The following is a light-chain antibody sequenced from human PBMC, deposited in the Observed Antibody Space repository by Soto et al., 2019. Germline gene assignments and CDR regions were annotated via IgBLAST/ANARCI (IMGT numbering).Light chain of an antibody. V-gene: IGKV3-15*01. Sequence: EILMTQSPATLSVSPGERATLSCRASQSIGSNLAWYQQKPGQAPRLLMYGASTRATGIPARFSGSGSGTEFTLTISSLQSEDFAVYYCQQYNNWWTFGQGTKVEIK. CDR1: QSIGSN. CDR3: QQYNNWWT. J-gene: IGKJ1*01. CDR2: GAS.